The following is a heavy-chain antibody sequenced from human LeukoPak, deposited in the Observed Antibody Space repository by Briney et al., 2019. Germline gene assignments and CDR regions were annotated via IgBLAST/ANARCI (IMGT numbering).Heavy chain of an antibody. D-gene: IGHD2-15*01. CDR3: ASTLCSGDNFYFDYYYYMDV. Sequence: GGSLRLSCAASGFTFSSYEMNWARQAPGKGLEWVSYISSSGSTIYYADSVRGRFTISRDNAKNSLYLQMNSLRAEDTAVYYCASTLCSGDNFYFDYYYYMDVWGKGTTVTISS. CDR2: ISSSGSTI. CDR1: GFTFSSYE. V-gene: IGHV3-48*03. J-gene: IGHJ6*03.